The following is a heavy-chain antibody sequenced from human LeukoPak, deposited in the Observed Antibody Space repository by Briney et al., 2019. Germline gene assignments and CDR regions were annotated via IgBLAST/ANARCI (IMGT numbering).Heavy chain of an antibody. V-gene: IGHV4-61*02. CDR1: GGSISSSNYY. J-gene: IGHJ4*02. CDR3: ARDGYYYDSSGYRSLDY. Sequence: SETLSLTCSVSGGSISSSNYYWSWIRQPAGKGLEWIGRIYTSESTNYNPSLKGRVTISVDTSRNQFSLKLSSVTAADTAVYYCARDGYYYDSSGYRSLDYWGQGTLVTVSS. CDR2: IYTSEST. D-gene: IGHD3-22*01.